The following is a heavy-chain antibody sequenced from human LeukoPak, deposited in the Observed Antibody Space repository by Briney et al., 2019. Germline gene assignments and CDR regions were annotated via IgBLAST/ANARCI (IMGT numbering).Heavy chain of an antibody. J-gene: IGHJ3*02. D-gene: IGHD5-18*01. V-gene: IGHV3-33*06. CDR3: AKVGKGLYSYGYHDAFDI. CDR2: IWYDGSNK. CDR1: GFTFSSYG. Sequence: GGSPRLSCAASGFTFSSYGMHWVCEAPGKGLERVSVIWYDGSNKYYADSVKGRFTISRDNSKNTLYLQMNSLRAEDTAVYYCAKVGKGLYSYGYHDAFDIWGQGTMVTVSS.